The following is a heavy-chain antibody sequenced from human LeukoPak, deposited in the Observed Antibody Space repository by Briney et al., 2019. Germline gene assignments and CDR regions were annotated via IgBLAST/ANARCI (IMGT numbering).Heavy chain of an antibody. CDR3: AKSITMIVVVMAA. D-gene: IGHD3-22*01. V-gene: IGHV3-23*01. CDR2: ISGSGGRT. CDR1: GFTFSSYA. J-gene: IGHJ5*02. Sequence: GGSLRLSCVASGFTFSSYAMSWVRQAPGKGLEWVSDISGSGGRTYYADSVKGRFTISRDNSKNTLYLQMNSLRAEDTAVYYCAKSITMIVVVMAAWGQGTLVTVSS.